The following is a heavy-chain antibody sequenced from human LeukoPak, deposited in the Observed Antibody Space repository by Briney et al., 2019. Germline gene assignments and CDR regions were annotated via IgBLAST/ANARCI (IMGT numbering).Heavy chain of an antibody. J-gene: IGHJ5*02. CDR1: GGSISSYY. V-gene: IGHV4-59*08. D-gene: IGHD3-3*01. CDR2: INYSGGT. Sequence: SETLSLTCTVSGGSISSYYCSWIRQSPGKGLEWIGYINYSGGTDYNPSLKSRVTISVDTSKSQFSLKLSSVTAADTAVYYCARGKVFGVVRNWFDPWGQGTLVTVSS. CDR3: ARGKVFGVVRNWFDP.